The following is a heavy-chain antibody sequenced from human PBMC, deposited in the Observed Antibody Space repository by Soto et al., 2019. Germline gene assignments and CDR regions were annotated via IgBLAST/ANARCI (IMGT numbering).Heavy chain of an antibody. CDR2: IYWDDDK. J-gene: IGHJ4*02. CDR1: GFSLTTTGVG. Sequence: QITLKESGPTLVKPTQTLTLTCTFSGFSLTTTGVGVGWIRQPPGKALEWLAIIYWDDDKRYSPSLKSRLTITKDTSKNQVVLTMTNMDPVDTATYFCAHRAVLRSGGTCYSHPFDFWGQGTLVTVSS. CDR3: AHRAVLRSGGTCYSHPFDF. V-gene: IGHV2-5*02. D-gene: IGHD2-15*01.